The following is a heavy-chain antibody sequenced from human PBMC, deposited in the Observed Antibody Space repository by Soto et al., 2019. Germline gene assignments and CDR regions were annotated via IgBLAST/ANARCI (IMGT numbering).Heavy chain of an antibody. CDR3: ARGNTIFGVVPKIPYFDY. CDR2: INHSGST. Sequence: NPSETLSLTCAVYGGSFSGYYWSWIRQPPGKGLEWIGEINHSGSTNYNPSLKSRVTISVDTSKNQFSLKLSSVTAADTAVYYCARGNTIFGVVPKIPYFDYWGQGTLVTVSS. J-gene: IGHJ4*02. V-gene: IGHV4-34*01. CDR1: GGSFSGYY. D-gene: IGHD3-3*01.